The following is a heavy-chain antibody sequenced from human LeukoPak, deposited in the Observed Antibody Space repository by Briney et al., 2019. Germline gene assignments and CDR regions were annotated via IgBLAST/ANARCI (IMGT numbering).Heavy chain of an antibody. D-gene: IGHD3-16*02. CDR3: ARGGGLSSTLGFDP. CDR2: IIPIFGTA. J-gene: IGHJ5*02. Sequence: ASVKVSCKASGGTFSSYAISWVRQAPGQGLEWMGGIIPIFGTANYAQKFQGRVTITADESTSTAYMELSSLRSEDTAVYYRARGGGLSSTLGFDPWGQGTLVTVSS. V-gene: IGHV1-69*13. CDR1: GGTFSSYA.